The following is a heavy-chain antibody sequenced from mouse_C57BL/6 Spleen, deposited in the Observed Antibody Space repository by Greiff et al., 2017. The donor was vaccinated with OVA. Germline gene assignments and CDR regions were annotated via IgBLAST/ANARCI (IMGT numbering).Heavy chain of an antibody. CDR1: GYSFTGYF. CDR3: ARSPFTTVEAMDY. CDR2: INPYNGDT. V-gene: IGHV1-20*01. D-gene: IGHD1-1*01. Sequence: EVQLQQSGPELVKPGDSVKISCKASGYSFTGYFMNWVMQSHGKSLEWIGRINPYNGDTFYNQKFKGKATLTVDKSSSTAHMELRSLTSEDSAVYYCARSPFTTVEAMDYWGQGTSVTVSS. J-gene: IGHJ4*01.